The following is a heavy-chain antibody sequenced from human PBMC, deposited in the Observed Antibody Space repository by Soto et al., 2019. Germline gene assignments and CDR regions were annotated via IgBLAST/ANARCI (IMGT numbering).Heavy chain of an antibody. Sequence: SGPTLVNPTQTLTLTCTFSGFSLSTSGMCVSWIRQPPGKALEWLARIDWDDDKYYSTSLKTRLTISKDTSKNQVVLTMTNMDPVDTATYYCALDPVVPAAKCTWGQGTLVTVSS. V-gene: IGHV2-70*11. D-gene: IGHD2-2*01. J-gene: IGHJ4*02. CDR3: ALDPVVPAAKCT. CDR2: IDWDDDK. CDR1: GFSLSTSGMC.